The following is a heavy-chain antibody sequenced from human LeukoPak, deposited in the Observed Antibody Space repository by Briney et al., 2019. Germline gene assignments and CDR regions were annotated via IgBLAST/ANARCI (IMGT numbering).Heavy chain of an antibody. J-gene: IGHJ4*02. CDR2: ISYDGSNK. V-gene: IGHV3-30-3*01. D-gene: IGHD6-19*01. CDR3: ARGGWYFDY. Sequence: EPGGSLRLSCAASGFTFSSYAMHWVCQAPGKGLEWVAVISYDGSNKYYADSVKGRFTISRDNSKNTLYLQMNSLRAEDTAVYYCARGGWYFDYWGQGTLVTVSS. CDR1: GFTFSSYA.